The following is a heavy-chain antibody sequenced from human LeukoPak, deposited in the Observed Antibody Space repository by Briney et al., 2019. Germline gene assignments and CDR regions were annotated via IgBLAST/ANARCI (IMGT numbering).Heavy chain of an antibody. J-gene: IGHJ6*03. V-gene: IGHV1-2*02. CDR2: VNPNSGDT. Sequence: ASVKVSCKASGYTFTGFYLHWVRQDPGQGLEWMGWVNPNSGDTNYAQKFKGRVTMTRDTSISTGYMEWRRLRSDDTAGYYCAIPTIAGPGGIYYYYYMDVWGRGTTVTVSS. CDR3: AIPTIAGPGGIYYYYYMDV. CDR1: GYTFTGFY. D-gene: IGHD6-13*01.